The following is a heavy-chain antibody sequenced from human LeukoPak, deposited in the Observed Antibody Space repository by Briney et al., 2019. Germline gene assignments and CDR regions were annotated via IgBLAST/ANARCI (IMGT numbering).Heavy chain of an antibody. D-gene: IGHD6-13*01. CDR3: ARRRSSWYGDLDY. J-gene: IGHJ4*02. V-gene: IGHV5-10-1*01. CDR2: IDPSDSYT. Sequence: GESLKISCKGSGYSFTSYWISWARQMPGKGLEWMGRIDPSDSYTNYSPSFQGHVTISADKSISTAYLQWSSLKASDTAMYYCARRRSSWYGDLDYWGQGTLVTVSS. CDR1: GYSFTSYW.